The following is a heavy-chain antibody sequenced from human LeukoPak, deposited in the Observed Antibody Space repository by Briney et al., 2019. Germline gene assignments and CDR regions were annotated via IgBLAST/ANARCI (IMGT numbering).Heavy chain of an antibody. D-gene: IGHD2-2*01. CDR3: ASWGWGDIVVVPAATDAFDI. J-gene: IGHJ3*02. CDR2: IYYSGST. V-gene: IGHV4-39*01. CDR1: GGSISSSSYY. Sequence: SETLSLTCTVSGGSISSSSYYWGWIRQPPGKGLEWIGSIYYSGSTYYNPSLKSRVTISVDTSKNQFSLKLSSVTAADTAVSYCASWGWGDIVVVPAATDAFDIWGQGTMVTVSS.